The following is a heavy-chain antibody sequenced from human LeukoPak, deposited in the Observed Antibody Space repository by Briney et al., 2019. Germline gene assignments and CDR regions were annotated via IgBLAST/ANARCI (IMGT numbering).Heavy chain of an antibody. J-gene: IGHJ4*02. Sequence: SETLSLTCAVYGGSFRGYYWSWIRPPPGKGLEWIGEINHSGSTNYNPSLKSRVTISVDTSKNQLSLKLSSVTAADTAVYYCARGRSAPRQIYYGSGSYYAYWGQGTLVTVSS. CDR3: ARGRSAPRQIYYGSGSYYAY. CDR2: INHSGST. CDR1: GGSFRGYY. V-gene: IGHV4-34*01. D-gene: IGHD3-10*01.